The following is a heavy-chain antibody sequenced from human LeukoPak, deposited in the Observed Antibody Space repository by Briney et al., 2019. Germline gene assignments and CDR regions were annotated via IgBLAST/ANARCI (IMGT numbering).Heavy chain of an antibody. CDR1: GYTFTSYG. CDR3: ARNGWRKEYQLLSDDY. V-gene: IGHV1-18*04. J-gene: IGHJ4*02. Sequence: ASVKVSCKASGYTFTSYGISWVRQAPGQGLEWMGWISAYNGNTNYAQKHQGRVTMTTDTSTSTAYMELRSLRSDDTAVYYCARNGWRKEYQLLSDDYWGQGTLVTVSS. D-gene: IGHD2-2*01. CDR2: ISAYNGNT.